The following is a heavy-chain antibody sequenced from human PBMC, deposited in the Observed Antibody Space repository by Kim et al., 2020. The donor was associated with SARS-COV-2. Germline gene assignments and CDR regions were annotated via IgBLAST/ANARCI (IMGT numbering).Heavy chain of an antibody. CDR1: GFTFSSYA. J-gene: IGHJ3*02. CDR3: ATGRGTMIVVGFDI. V-gene: IGHV3-30*04. Sequence: GGSLRLSCAASGFTFSSYAMHWVRQAPGKGLEWVAVISYDGSNKYYADSVKGRFTISRDNSKNTLYLQMNSLRAEDTAVYYCATGRGTMIVVGFDIWGQGTMVTVSS. D-gene: IGHD3-22*01. CDR2: ISYDGSNK.